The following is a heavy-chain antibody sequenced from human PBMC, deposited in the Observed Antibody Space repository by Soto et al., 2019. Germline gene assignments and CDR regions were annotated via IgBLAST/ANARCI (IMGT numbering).Heavy chain of an antibody. CDR2: IYYSGNT. D-gene: IGHD2-2*01. V-gene: IGHV4-30-4*01. J-gene: IGHJ5*02. Sequence: QVQLRESGPGLVKPSQTLSLTCTVSGGSISSGDYYWSWIRQPPGKGLEWIGYIYYSGNTYYSPTPXSXLTISVDTSKNQFSLKLSSVTAADTAVYYCARERPDGTRLDPWGQGTLVTVSS. CDR3: ARERPDGTRLDP. CDR1: GGSISSGDYY.